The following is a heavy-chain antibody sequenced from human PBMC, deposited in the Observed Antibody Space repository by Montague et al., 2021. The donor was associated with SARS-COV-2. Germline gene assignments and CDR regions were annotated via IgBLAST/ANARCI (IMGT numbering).Heavy chain of an antibody. D-gene: IGHD4-23*01. CDR1: GLSFSSYA. CDR2: ISFDGNDR. V-gene: IGHV3-30-3*01. Sequence: SLRLSCAASGLSFSSYAMHWVRQPPGKGLEWLAVISFDGNDRYYAGSLRGRFTISRDNSKDTLYLQLTDLRSDDTGVYYCAGVAQLLLGNPQNLFDPWGQGTLVTVST. CDR3: AGVAQLLLGNPQNLFDP. J-gene: IGHJ5*02.